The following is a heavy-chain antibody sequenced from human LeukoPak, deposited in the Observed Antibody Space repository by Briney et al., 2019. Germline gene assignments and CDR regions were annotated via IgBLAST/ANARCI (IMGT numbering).Heavy chain of an antibody. CDR2: IYYSGST. Sequence: SETLSLTCTVSGGSISSYYWSWIRQPPGKGLEWIGYIYYSGSTNYNPSLKSRVTISVDTSKNQFSLKLSSVTAADTAVYYCARATMIWVAFDIWGQGTMVTVSS. V-gene: IGHV4-59*08. J-gene: IGHJ3*02. D-gene: IGHD3-22*01. CDR1: GGSISSYY. CDR3: ARATMIWVAFDI.